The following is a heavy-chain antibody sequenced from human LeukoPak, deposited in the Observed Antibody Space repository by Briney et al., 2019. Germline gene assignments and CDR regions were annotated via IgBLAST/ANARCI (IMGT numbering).Heavy chain of an antibody. CDR1: GFSFSYYW. J-gene: IGHJ4*02. CDR3: AKGPNYFDS. CDR2: MNSDGSAT. Sequence: GGSLRLSCAASGFSFSYYWMHWVRQAPGKGLVWVTRMNSDGSATYYADSVQGRFTISRDNAKNTLYLQMNSLRAEDTAMYFCAKGPNYFDSWGQGTLVTVSS. V-gene: IGHV3-74*01.